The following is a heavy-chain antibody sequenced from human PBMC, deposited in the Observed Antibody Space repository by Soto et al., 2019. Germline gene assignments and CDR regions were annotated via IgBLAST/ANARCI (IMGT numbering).Heavy chain of an antibody. D-gene: IGHD6-13*01. V-gene: IGHV4-59*01. Sequence: SETLSLTCTVSGGSISNYYWSWIRLPPGKGLEWIGYINYSGSTNYNPSLKSRVTISVDTSKNQFSLKLNSVTAADTAVYYCARGVLGSSSWYTHNTFDYWGQRTLVTVSS. CDR1: GGSISNYY. J-gene: IGHJ4*02. CDR2: INYSGST. CDR3: ARGVLGSSSWYTHNTFDY.